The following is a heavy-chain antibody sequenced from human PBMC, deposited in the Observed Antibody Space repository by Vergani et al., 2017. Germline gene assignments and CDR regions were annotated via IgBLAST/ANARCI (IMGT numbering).Heavy chain of an antibody. J-gene: IGHJ6*02. Sequence: QVQLVQSGAEVKKPGSSVKVSCKASGGTFSSYAISWVRQAPGQGLEWMGRIIPIFGTANYAQKFQGRVTITADESTSTAYMELSSLRSGDTAVYYCARDMSVRALSPYYYGMDVWGQGTTVTVSS. CDR1: GGTFSSYA. CDR2: IIPIFGTA. CDR3: ARDMSVRALSPYYYGMDV. D-gene: IGHD3-10*01. V-gene: IGHV1-69*13.